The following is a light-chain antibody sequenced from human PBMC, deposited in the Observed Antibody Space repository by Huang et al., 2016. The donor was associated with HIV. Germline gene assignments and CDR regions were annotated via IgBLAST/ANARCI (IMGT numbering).Light chain of an antibody. CDR3: QQYYSSPPT. V-gene: IGKV1-NL1*01. CDR2: AAS. J-gene: IGKJ4*01. Sequence: DIQMTQSPSSLSASVGDRVTITCRASQGISTSLAWYQQNPGKAPKLLLFAASRLESGVPSRFSGSISGSDYTLTISSLQPEDFATFYCQQYYSSPPTFGGGTKVAI. CDR1: QGISTS.